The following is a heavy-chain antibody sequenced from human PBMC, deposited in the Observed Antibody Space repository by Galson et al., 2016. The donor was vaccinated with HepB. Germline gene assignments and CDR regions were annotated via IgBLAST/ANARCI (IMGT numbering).Heavy chain of an antibody. J-gene: IGHJ6*02. CDR2: ITRSGDAT. V-gene: IGHV3-23*01. CDR1: GFSFSNSG. CDR3: ARGVYYGSGTYYHYYYGMDV. D-gene: IGHD3-10*01. Sequence: SLRLSCAASGFSFSNSGMSWVRQAPGRGLEWVSGITRSGDATHYADFVKGRFTISRDNSKNTLYLYMNNLTAADTAVYYCARGVYYGSGTYYHYYYGMDVWGQGTTVTVSS.